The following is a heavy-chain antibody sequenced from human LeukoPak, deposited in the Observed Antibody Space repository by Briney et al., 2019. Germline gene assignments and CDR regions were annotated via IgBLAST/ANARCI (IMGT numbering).Heavy chain of an antibody. J-gene: IGHJ5*02. CDR1: GFTFSSYA. Sequence: GGSLRLSCAASGFTFSSYAMSWVRQAPGKGLGWVSAISGSGDSTYYADSVKGRFTISRDNSKNTQYLHMNSLRAEDTAVYYCAKPPMTTVTTRWFDPWGQGTLVTVSS. CDR3: AKPPMTTVTTRWFDP. D-gene: IGHD4-17*01. CDR2: ISGSGDST. V-gene: IGHV3-23*01.